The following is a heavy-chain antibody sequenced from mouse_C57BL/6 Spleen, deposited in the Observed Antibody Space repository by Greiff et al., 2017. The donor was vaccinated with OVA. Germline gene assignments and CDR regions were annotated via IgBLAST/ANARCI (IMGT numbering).Heavy chain of an antibody. CDR2: IDPEDGET. V-gene: IGHV14-2*01. CDR3: APHYYGSSYNY. Sequence: VQLKESGAELVKPGASVTLSCTASGFNIKDYYMHWVKQRTEQGLEWIGRIDPEDGETKYAPKFQGKATITADPSSNTAYLQLSSLTSEDTAVYYCAPHYYGSSYNYWGQGTTLTVSS. J-gene: IGHJ2*01. CDR1: GFNIKDYY. D-gene: IGHD1-1*01.